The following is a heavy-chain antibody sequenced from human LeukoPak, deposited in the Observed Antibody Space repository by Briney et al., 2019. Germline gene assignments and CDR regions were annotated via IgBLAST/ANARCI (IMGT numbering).Heavy chain of an antibody. CDR2: IIPIFGTA. Sequence: GASVKVSCKASGGTFSSYAISWVRQAPGQGLEWMGGIIPIFGTANYAQKFQGRVTITADESTSTAYMELSSLRSEDTAVYYCASRRITIFGVVMDVWGKGPRSPSPQ. CDR3: ASRRITIFGVVMDV. CDR1: GGTFSSYA. J-gene: IGHJ6*01. V-gene: IGHV1-69*13. D-gene: IGHD3-3*01.